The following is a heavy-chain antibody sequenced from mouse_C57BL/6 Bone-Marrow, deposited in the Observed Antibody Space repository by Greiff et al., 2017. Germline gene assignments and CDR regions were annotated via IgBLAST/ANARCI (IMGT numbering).Heavy chain of an antibody. CDR3: ARLGGRWYFDV. CDR2: IHPNSGST. CDR1: GYTFTSYW. Sequence: QVQLQQPGAELVKPGASVKLSCKASGYTFTSYWMHWVKQRPGQGLEWIGMIHPNSGSTNYNEKFKSKATLTVDKSSSTAYMQLSSLTSEDSAVYYCARLGGRWYFDVWGKGTTVTVSS. V-gene: IGHV1-64*01. D-gene: IGHD1-1*01. J-gene: IGHJ1*03.